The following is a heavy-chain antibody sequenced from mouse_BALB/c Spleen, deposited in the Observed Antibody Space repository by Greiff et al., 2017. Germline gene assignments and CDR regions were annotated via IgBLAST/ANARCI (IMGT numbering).Heavy chain of an antibody. Sequence: EVQVVESGGGLVKPGGSLKLSCAASGFTFSSYAMSWVRQTPEKRLEWVASISSGGSTYYPDSVKGRFTISRDNARNILYLQMSSLRSEDTAMYYCARGDGYDVYFDYWGQGTTLTVSS. CDR3: ARGDGYDVYFDY. V-gene: IGHV5-6-5*01. D-gene: IGHD2-2*01. J-gene: IGHJ2*01. CDR1: GFTFSSYA. CDR2: ISSGGST.